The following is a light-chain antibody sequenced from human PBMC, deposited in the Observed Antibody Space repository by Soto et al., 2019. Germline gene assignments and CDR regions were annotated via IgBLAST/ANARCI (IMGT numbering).Light chain of an antibody. CDR2: SAS. J-gene: IGKJ4*01. Sequence: EVVMTQSPATLSVSPGERATLSCRASQSVSVNFAWYQQKPGQAPRPLIYSASDRAPGIPARFSGRGSGTYFTLTISSLEPEDFAVYYCQERNRWPRGTFGGGTKVDI. CDR1: QSVSVN. V-gene: IGKV3-11*01. CDR3: QERNRWPRGT.